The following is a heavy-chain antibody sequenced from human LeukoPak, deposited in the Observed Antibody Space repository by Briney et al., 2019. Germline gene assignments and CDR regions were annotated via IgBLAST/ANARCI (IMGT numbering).Heavy chain of an antibody. V-gene: IGHV1-8*01. CDR1: GYTFTSYD. Sequence: GASVKVSCKASGYTFTSYDIHWVRQATGQGLEWMGWMNPNSGNTGYAQKFQGRVTMTRNTSISTAYMELSSLRSEDTAVYYCATERIKYSSGTSFDYWGQGTLVTVSS. CDR2: MNPNSGNT. J-gene: IGHJ4*02. CDR3: ATERIKYSSGTSFDY. D-gene: IGHD6-19*01.